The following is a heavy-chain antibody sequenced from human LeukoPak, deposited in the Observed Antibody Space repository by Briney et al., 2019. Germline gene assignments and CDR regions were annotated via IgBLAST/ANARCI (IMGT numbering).Heavy chain of an antibody. CDR2: INSGSSTI. J-gene: IGHJ3*02. CDR1: GFSLGSYS. Sequence: PGGSLRLSCGAFGFSLGSYSMDWVRQAPGKGLEWVSRINSGSSTIYYADSVKGRFTISRDNAGNSLYLQMNSLRAEDTAVYYCARVLLERPGIDSFDMWGQGTMVTVSS. CDR3: ARVLLERPGIDSFDM. D-gene: IGHD1-1*01. V-gene: IGHV3-48*01.